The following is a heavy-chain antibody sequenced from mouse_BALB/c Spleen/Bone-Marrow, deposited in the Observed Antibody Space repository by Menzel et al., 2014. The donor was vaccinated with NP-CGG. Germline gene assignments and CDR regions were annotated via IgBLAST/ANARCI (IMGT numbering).Heavy chain of an antibody. V-gene: IGHV1-69*02. CDR3: ARSGGNYVAWFVY. CDR2: IDPSDSET. D-gene: IGHD2-1*01. CDR1: GYTFTRYW. Sequence: QVQLQQSGAEVVKPGAPVKLSCKASGYTFTRYWMHWVRQRPRRGLEWIGKIDPSDSETHYNHEFKDKATLTVDKSSSTAYIQLSSLTSEDSAVYFCARSGGNYVAWFVYWGQGTLVTVSP. J-gene: IGHJ3*01.